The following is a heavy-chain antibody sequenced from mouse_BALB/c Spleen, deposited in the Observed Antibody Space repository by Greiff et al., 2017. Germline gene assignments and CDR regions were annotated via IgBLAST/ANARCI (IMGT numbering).Heavy chain of an antibody. CDR1: GYTFTSYV. CDR3: ARGGLERLFAY. J-gene: IGHJ3*01. Sequence: VQLQQSGPELVKPGASVKMSCKASGYTFTSYVMHWVKQKPGQGLEWIGYINPYNDGTKYNEKFKGKATLTSDKSSSTAYMELSSLTSEDSAVYYGARGGLERLFAYWGQGTLVTVSA. CDR2: INPYNDGT. D-gene: IGHD2-2*01. V-gene: IGHV1-14*01.